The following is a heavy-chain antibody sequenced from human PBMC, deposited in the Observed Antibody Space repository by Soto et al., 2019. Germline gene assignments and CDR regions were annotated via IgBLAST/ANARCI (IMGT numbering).Heavy chain of an antibody. CDR2: ISAYNGNT. D-gene: IGHD3-3*01. CDR1: GYTFTSYG. Sequence: ASVKVSCKASGYTFTSYGISRVRQAPGQGLEWMGWISAYNGNTNYAQKLQGRVTMTTDTSTSTAYMELRSLRSDDTAVYYCARDWYDFWSGYPPVDSIAFDYWGQGTLVTVSS. V-gene: IGHV1-18*01. J-gene: IGHJ4*02. CDR3: ARDWYDFWSGYPPVDSIAFDY.